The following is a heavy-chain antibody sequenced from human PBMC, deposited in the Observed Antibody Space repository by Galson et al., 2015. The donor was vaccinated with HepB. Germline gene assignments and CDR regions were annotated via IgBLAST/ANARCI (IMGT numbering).Heavy chain of an antibody. CDR3: ARERGAGWYEGNDY. CDR2: ISNNGHIT. D-gene: IGHD6-19*01. Sequence: SLRLSCAASGFSFSSYSMNWVRQAPGKGLEYLAAISNNGHITSYADSLKGRFTISRDNSKNTMFLQMSSLTTDDTAVYYCARERGAGWYEGNDYWGQGTLVVVSS. CDR1: GFSFSSYS. J-gene: IGHJ4*02. V-gene: IGHV3-64D*09.